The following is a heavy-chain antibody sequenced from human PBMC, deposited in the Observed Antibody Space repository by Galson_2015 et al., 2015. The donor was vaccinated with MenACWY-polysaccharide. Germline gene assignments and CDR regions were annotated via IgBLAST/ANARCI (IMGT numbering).Heavy chain of an antibody. CDR3: ARNWDSSTLLGNAFDV. Sequence: LSLTCTVSGGSISTSTHYWHWLRQPPGKGLEWVGNSHYSGITYYNPSLKGRVSISVDTSKNQFYLRLTSVTAADTALYFCARNWDSSTLLGNAFDVWGQGTMVTVTS. D-gene: IGHD2-2*01. CDR2: SHYSGIT. J-gene: IGHJ3*01. CDR1: GGSISTSTHY. V-gene: IGHV4-39*01.